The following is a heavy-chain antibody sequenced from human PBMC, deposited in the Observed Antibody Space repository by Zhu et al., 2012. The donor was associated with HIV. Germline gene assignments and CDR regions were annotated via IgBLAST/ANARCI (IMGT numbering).Heavy chain of an antibody. D-gene: IGHD6-13*01. CDR2: IYYSGST. J-gene: IGHJ6*03. V-gene: IGHV4-30-4*08. Sequence: QVQLQESGPGLVKPSQTLSLTCTMSGGSISSSDYYWSWIRQPPGKGLEWIGYIYYSGSTYYNPSLKSRVTISVDTSKNQFSLNLNSGTAADTAVYYCASTTISPAGRHYYYYIDVWGKGTTVTVSS. CDR1: GGSISSSDYY. CDR3: ASTTISPAGRHYYYYIDV.